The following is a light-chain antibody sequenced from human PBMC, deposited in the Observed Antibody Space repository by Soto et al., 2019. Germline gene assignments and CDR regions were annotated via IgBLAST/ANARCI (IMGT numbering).Light chain of an antibody. V-gene: IGKV1-5*01. CDR1: QSISNW. CDR2: DAS. J-gene: IGKJ1*01. Sequence: QVTQSPSTVSASLGDRVTITCRTSQSISNWLAWYQQKRGKAPSLLIYDASTLARGVPSRFSGSGSGTEYILTITNLQHEDVATDYCPSYINHSTFGQGTEVHI. CDR3: PSYINHST.